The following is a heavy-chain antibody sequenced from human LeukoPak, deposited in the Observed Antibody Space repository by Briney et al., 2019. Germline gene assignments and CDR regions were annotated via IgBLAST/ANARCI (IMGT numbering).Heavy chain of an antibody. D-gene: IGHD6-13*01. V-gene: IGHV1-69*01. CDR1: GGTISTHA. CDR2: IIPIFGTA. Sequence: SVKVSCKSSGGTISTHAINWVRQAPGQGLEWMGGIIPIFGTANYAQKFQGRVTITADESTSTAYMELSSLRSEDTAVYYCARAAGSSWSYFYYYYGMDVWGQGTTVTVSS. CDR3: ARAAGSSWSYFYYYYGMDV. J-gene: IGHJ6*02.